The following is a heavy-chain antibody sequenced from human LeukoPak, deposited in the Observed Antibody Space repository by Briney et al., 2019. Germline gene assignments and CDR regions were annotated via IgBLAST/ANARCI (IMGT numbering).Heavy chain of an antibody. CDR2: INPSGGST. CDR1: GYTFTSYY. J-gene: IGHJ3*02. CDR3: ARVTHLRGAPRDAFDI. Sequence: ASVKVSCKASGYTFTSYYMHWVRQAPGQGLEWMGIINPSGGSTSYAQKFQGGVTMTRDTSTSTVYMELSSLRSEDTAVYYCARVTHLRGAPRDAFDIWGQGTMVTVSS. V-gene: IGHV1-46*01. D-gene: IGHD3-10*01.